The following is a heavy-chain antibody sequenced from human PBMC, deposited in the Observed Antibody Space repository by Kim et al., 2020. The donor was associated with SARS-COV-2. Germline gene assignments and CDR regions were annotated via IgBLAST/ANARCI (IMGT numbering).Heavy chain of an antibody. D-gene: IGHD5-12*01. J-gene: IGHJ4*02. V-gene: IGHV4-4*09. CDR3: ARSGPNSGYEQGLGY. Sequence: PSLKSRVTIAVDTSKNQFSLKLSSVTAADTAGYYCARSGPNSGYEQGLGYWGQGTLVTVYS.